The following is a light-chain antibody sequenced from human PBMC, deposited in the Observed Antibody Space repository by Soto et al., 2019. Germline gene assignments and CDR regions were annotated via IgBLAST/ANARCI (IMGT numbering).Light chain of an antibody. Sequence: QSVLTQPPSASGAPGQSVTISCTGTSSGVGGYNYVSWYQQHPGKARKLMIYEVSKRPSGVPDRFSGYKAGNTASLTVSGLQAEDEADYSCSSYARSKNYVFGTGTKVTVL. V-gene: IGLV2-8*01. J-gene: IGLJ1*01. CDR3: SSYARSKNYV. CDR2: EVS. CDR1: SSGVGGYNY.